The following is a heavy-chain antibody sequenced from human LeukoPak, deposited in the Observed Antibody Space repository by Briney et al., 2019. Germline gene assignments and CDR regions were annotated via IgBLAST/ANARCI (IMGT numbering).Heavy chain of an antibody. Sequence: GGSLRLSCAASGFTLSSNYMSWVRQAPGKGLEWVSVIYSGGSTYYADSVKGRFTISRDNSKNTLYLQMNSLRAEDTAVYYCARDPDYYGMDVWGQGTTVTVSS. CDR3: ARDPDYYGMDV. V-gene: IGHV3-66*02. J-gene: IGHJ6*02. CDR2: IYSGGST. CDR1: GFTLSSNY.